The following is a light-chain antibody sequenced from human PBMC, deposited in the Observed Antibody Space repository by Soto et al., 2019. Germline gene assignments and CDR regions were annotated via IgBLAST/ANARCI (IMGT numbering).Light chain of an antibody. J-gene: IGLJ3*02. CDR3: SVYASISTRV. Sequence: QSALTQPASVSGSPGQSLTISCTGTNSDVGGYNYVSWYQQHPGKAPKLMIYEVSNRPSGVSNRFSCSKSGNTASLTFSGLQADDEADYCCSVYASISTRVFGGGTKLTVL. CDR1: NSDVGGYNY. V-gene: IGLV2-14*01. CDR2: EVS.